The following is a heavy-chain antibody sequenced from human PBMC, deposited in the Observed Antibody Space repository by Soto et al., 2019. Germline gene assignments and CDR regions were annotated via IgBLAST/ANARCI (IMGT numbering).Heavy chain of an antibody. CDR3: ARGARYYGSGIPPPPDY. CDR1: GGSISSYY. D-gene: IGHD3-10*01. CDR2: IYYSGST. J-gene: IGHJ4*02. Sequence: SETLSLTCTVSGGSISSYYWSWIRQPPGKGLEWIGYIYYSGSTNYNPSLKSRVTISVDTSKNQFSLKLSSVTAADTAVYYCARGARYYGSGIPPPPDYWGQGTLVTVSS. V-gene: IGHV4-59*01.